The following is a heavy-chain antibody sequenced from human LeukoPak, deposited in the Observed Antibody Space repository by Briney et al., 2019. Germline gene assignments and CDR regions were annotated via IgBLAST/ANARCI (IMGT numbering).Heavy chain of an antibody. Sequence: SETLSLTCTVSGGSISSGGHYWSWTRQHPGKGLEWIGCIYHSDFTYYNPSLNSRVTISVDSSKNQLSLKLSSVAAADTAVYYCAGGSDSSKMSYWGQGTLVTVSS. CDR1: GGSISSGGHY. CDR3: AGGSDSSKMSY. J-gene: IGHJ4*02. V-gene: IGHV4-31*03. D-gene: IGHD3-22*01. CDR2: IYHSDFT.